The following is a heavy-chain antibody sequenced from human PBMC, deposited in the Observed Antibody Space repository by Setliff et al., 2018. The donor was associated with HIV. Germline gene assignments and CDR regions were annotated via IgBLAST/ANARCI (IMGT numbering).Heavy chain of an antibody. CDR2: IHYSGSS. J-gene: IGHJ4*02. Sequence: SETLSLTCTVSGGSITGHYWSWIRQPQGKGLEWIGYIHYSGSSNYNPSLKSRVTISADTSKNQFSLKLSSVTAADTAVYYCARGPHCSGGSCYSSLDYWGQGTLVTVSS. D-gene: IGHD2-15*01. CDR3: ARGPHCSGGSCYSSLDY. V-gene: IGHV4-59*11. CDR1: GGSITGHY.